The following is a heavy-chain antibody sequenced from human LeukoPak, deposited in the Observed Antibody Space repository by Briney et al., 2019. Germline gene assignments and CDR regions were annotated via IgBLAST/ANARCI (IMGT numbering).Heavy chain of an antibody. CDR3: ARAPDADKYYYDSSGYYADYYFDY. J-gene: IGHJ4*02. CDR1: GYTFTGYY. D-gene: IGHD3-22*01. Sequence: ASVKVSCKASGYTFTGYYMHWVRQAPGQGLEWMGWINPNSGGTNYAQKFQGRVTMTRDTSISTAYMELSRLRSDDTAVYYCARAPDADKYYYDSSGYYADYYFDYWGQGTLVTVSS. V-gene: IGHV1-2*02. CDR2: INPNSGGT.